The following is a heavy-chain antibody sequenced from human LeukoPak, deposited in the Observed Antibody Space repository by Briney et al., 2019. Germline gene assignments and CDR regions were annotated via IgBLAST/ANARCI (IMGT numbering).Heavy chain of an antibody. V-gene: IGHV3-30*02. CDR1: GFTFSSYG. CDR3: AKESQYSSSWIRSGWYYCGMDV. J-gene: IGHJ6*02. CDR2: IRYDGSNK. D-gene: IGHD6-13*01. Sequence: PGGSLRLSCAASGFTFSSYGMHWVRQAPGKGLEWVAFIRYDGSNKYYADSVKGRFTISRDNSKNTLYLQMNSLRAEDTAVYYCAKESQYSSSWIRSGWYYCGMDVWGQGTTVTVSS.